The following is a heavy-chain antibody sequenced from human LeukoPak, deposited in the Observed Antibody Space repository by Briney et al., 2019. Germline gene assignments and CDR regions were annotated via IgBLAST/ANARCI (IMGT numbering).Heavy chain of an antibody. D-gene: IGHD3-16*01. CDR1: VGSFSGYY. J-gene: IGHJ4*02. CDR2: INHSGST. Sequence: SETLSLTCAVYVGSFSGYYWSWIRQPPGKGLEWIGEINHSGSTNYNPSLKSRVTISVDTSKDQFSLKLSSVTAADTAVYYCARRTSYGYDYWGQGTLVTVSS. CDR3: ARRTSYGYDY. V-gene: IGHV4-34*01.